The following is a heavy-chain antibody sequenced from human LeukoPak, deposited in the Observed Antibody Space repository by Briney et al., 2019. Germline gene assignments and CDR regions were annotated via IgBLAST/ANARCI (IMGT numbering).Heavy chain of an antibody. CDR3: ARATYYYDSSGYIWYFDL. D-gene: IGHD3-22*01. CDR2: IYYSGST. V-gene: IGHV4-59*01. Sequence: PSETLSLTCTVSGGSISSYYWSWIRQPPGKGLEWIGYIYYSGSTNYNPSLKSRVTISVDTSKNQFSLKLSSVTAADTAVYYCARATYYYDSSGYIWYFDLWGRGTLVTVSS. CDR1: GGSISSYY. J-gene: IGHJ2*01.